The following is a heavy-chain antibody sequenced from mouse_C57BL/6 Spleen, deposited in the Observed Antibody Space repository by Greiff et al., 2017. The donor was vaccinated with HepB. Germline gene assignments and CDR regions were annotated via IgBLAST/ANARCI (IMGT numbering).Heavy chain of an antibody. CDR3: AREGLRYQFAY. J-gene: IGHJ3*01. CDR2: IWSGGST. D-gene: IGHD1-1*01. V-gene: IGHV2-2*01. Sequence: VQLQQSGPGLVQPSQSLSITCTVSGFSLTSYGVHWVRQSPGKGLEWLGVIWSGGSTDYNAAFISRLSISKDNSKSQVFFKMNSLQADDTAIYYCAREGLRYQFAYWGQGTLVTVSA. CDR1: GFSLTSYG.